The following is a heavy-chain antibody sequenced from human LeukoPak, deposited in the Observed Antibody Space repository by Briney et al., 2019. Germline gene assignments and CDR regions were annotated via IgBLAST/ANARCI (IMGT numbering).Heavy chain of an antibody. D-gene: IGHD5-12*01. V-gene: IGHV3-7*01. Sequence: GGTLRLSCAASGFTFSNYVMSWVRQAPGKGLEWVANIKQDGSEKYYVDSVKGRFTISRDNAKNSLYLQMNSLRAEDTAVYYCARRRVDIVATIRAFDIWGQGTMVTVSS. CDR1: GFTFSNYV. J-gene: IGHJ3*02. CDR3: ARRRVDIVATIRAFDI. CDR2: IKQDGSEK.